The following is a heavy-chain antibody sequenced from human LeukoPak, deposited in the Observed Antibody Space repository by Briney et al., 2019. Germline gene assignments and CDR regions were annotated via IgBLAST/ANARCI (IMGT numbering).Heavy chain of an antibody. CDR1: GYTFSNYG. J-gene: IGHJ4*02. CDR3: ARGLTGGMDCDY. CDR2: INTYNGNT. V-gene: IGHV1-18*01. D-gene: IGHD7-27*01. Sequence: ASVEVSCKASGYTFSNYGIGWVRQAPGQGLEWMGWINTYNGNTNNPQNFQDRVTMTADPSTSTAYLEMRGLRSDDTAVYYCARGLTGGMDCDYWGQGTLVTVSA.